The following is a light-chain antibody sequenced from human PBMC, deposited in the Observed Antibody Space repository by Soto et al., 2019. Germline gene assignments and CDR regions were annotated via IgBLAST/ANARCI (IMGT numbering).Light chain of an antibody. CDR2: KAS. J-gene: IGKJ4*01. V-gene: IGKV1-5*03. Sequence: DIQMTQSPSTLSASVGDRVTITCRASQSISSWLAWYQQKPGNAPKLLIYKASSLESGVPSRFSGSGSGTQFTLTISSLQPDDLATYCYQQYNSYPLTFGGGTQVEIK. CDR3: QQYNSYPLT. CDR1: QSISSW.